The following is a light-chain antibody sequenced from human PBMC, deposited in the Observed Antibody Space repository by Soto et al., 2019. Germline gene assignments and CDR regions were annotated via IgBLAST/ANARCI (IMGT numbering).Light chain of an antibody. J-gene: IGKJ2*01. Sequence: DIQLTQSPSFLSASVGDRVTITCRASQGISSYLAWYQQKPGKAPKLLIYAASTLQSGVPSRFSGSGSGTEFTLIISNLQPEDFATYYCQQLNSFPNTFGQGTKLEIK. V-gene: IGKV1-9*01. CDR2: AAS. CDR1: QGISSY. CDR3: QQLNSFPNT.